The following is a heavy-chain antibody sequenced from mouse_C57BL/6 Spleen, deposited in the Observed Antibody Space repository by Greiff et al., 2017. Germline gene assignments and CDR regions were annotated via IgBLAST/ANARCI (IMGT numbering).Heavy chain of an antibody. Sequence: VQLQESGTELVKPGASVKLSCKASGYTFTSYWMHWVKQRPGQGLEWIGNINPSNGGTNYNEKFKSKATLTVDKSSSTAYMQLSSLTTEDSAVYYCARKRPYGSSHYYDDWGNGTTLTVSS. CDR1: GYTFTSYW. CDR2: INPSNGGT. D-gene: IGHD1-1*01. CDR3: ARKRPYGSSHYYDD. V-gene: IGHV1-53*01. J-gene: IGHJ2*01.